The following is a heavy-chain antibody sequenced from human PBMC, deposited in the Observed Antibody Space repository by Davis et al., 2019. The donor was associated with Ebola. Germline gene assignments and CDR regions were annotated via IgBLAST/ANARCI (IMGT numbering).Heavy chain of an antibody. CDR2: ISAYNGNT. CDR1: GYNFTSYG. J-gene: IGHJ6*03. D-gene: IGHD4-23*01. Sequence: ASVKVSCKASGYNFTSYGISWVRQAPGQGLEWMGWISAYNGNTNYAQKLQGRVTMTTDTSTSTAYMELRSLRSDDTAVYYCARVVTRPDYYYYYMDVCGKGTTVTVSS. CDR3: ARVVTRPDYYYYYMDV. V-gene: IGHV1-18*01.